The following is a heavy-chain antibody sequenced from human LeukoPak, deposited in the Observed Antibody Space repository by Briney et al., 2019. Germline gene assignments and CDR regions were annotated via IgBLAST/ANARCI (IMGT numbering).Heavy chain of an antibody. CDR1: GYTFTSYG. CDR2: ISAYNGNT. J-gene: IGHJ6*03. Sequence: ASVKVSCKASGYTFTSYGISWVRQAPGQGLEWMGWISAYNGNTNYAQKLQGRVTTTTDTSTRTAYMEMRSLRSDDTAVYYCARDGYNSWDFLGYYYYYMDVWGKGTTVTVSS. V-gene: IGHV1-18*01. CDR3: ARDGYNSWDFLGYYYYYMDV. D-gene: IGHD5-24*01.